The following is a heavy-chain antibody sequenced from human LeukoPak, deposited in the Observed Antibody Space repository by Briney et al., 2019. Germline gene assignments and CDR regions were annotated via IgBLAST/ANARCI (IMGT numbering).Heavy chain of an antibody. CDR2: ISFDASKK. D-gene: IGHD2-15*01. CDR3: ARDFCSGGSCYSNWFDP. Sequence: PGGSLRLSCAASGFTFNYYAMHWVRQAPGKGLEWVAYISFDASKKHYADFVKGRFTISRDDSQSTLYLQMNSLRREDTAVYSCARDFCSGGSCYSNWFDPWGQGTLVTVSS. J-gene: IGHJ5*02. V-gene: IGHV3-30-3*01. CDR1: GFTFNYYA.